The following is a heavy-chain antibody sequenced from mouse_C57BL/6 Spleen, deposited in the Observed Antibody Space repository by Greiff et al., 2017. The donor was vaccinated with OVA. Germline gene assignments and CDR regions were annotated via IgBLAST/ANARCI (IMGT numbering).Heavy chain of an antibody. V-gene: IGHV1-69*01. Sequence: QVQLQQSGAELVMPGASVKLSCKASGYTFTSYWMHWVKQRPGQGLEWIGEIDPSDSYTNYNQKFKGKSTLTVDKSSSTAYMQLSSLTSEDSAVYYCALIYYDYEAWFAYWGQGTLVTVSA. CDR3: ALIYYDYEAWFAY. D-gene: IGHD2-4*01. J-gene: IGHJ3*01. CDR1: GYTFTSYW. CDR2: IDPSDSYT.